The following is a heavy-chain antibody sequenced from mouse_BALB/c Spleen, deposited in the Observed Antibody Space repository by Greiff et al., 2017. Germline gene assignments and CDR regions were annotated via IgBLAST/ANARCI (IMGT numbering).Heavy chain of an antibody. D-gene: IGHD3-2*01. Sequence: EVKVEESGGGLVQPGGSMKLSCVASGFTFSSYWMSWVRQSPEKGLEWVAEIRLKSDNYATHYAESVKGKFTISRDDSKSRLYLQMNSLRAEDTGIYYCTKTARVYYAMDYWGQGTSVTVSS. CDR3: TKTARVYYAMDY. V-gene: IGHV6-6*02. CDR2: IRLKSDNYAT. J-gene: IGHJ4*01. CDR1: GFTFSSYW.